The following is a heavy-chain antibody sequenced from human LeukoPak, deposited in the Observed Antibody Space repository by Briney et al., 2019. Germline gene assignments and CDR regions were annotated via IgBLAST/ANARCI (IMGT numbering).Heavy chain of an antibody. V-gene: IGHV3-21*01. J-gene: IGHJ5*02. CDR3: ARDSRRHWFDP. CDR2: IGSSSSYI. Sequence: GGSLRLSCAASGFTFSSYSMNWVRQAPGKGLEWVSSIGSSSSYIYYADSVKGRFTISRDNAKNSLYLQMNSLRAEDTAVYYCARDSRRHWFDPWGQGTLVTVSS. CDR1: GFTFSSYS.